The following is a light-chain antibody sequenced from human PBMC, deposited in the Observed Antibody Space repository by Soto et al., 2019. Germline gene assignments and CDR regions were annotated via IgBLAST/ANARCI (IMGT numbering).Light chain of an antibody. Sequence: QSVLTQPPSASGTPGQRVTISCSGSSSNIGSNTVNWYQQLPGTAPKLLIYSNNQRPSGVPDRFSGSKSGTSASLAISGLQSEDEADYYCAAWDDSLNANYVFGAWTKLTVL. CDR2: SNN. CDR1: SSNIGSNT. J-gene: IGLJ1*01. CDR3: AAWDDSLNANYV. V-gene: IGLV1-44*01.